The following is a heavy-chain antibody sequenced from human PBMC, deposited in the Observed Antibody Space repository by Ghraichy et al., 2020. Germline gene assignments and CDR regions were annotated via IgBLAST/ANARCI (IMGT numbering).Heavy chain of an antibody. J-gene: IGHJ6*02. Sequence: SETLSLTCAVYGGSFSGYYWSWIRQPPGKGLEWIGEINHSGSTNYNPSLKSRVTISVDTSKNQFSLKLSSVTAADTAVYYCARGPIVVVPAAPTQYYYYGMDVWGQGTTVTVSS. D-gene: IGHD2-2*01. CDR2: INHSGST. CDR3: ARGPIVVVPAAPTQYYYYGMDV. CDR1: GGSFSGYY. V-gene: IGHV4-34*01.